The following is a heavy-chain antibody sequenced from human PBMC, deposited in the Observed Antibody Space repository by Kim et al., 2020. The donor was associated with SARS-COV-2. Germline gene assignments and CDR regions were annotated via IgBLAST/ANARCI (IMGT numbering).Heavy chain of an antibody. Sequence: ASVKVSCKTFGYTFTVYYIHWLRQAPGQGLEWMGWFNPDSGGTDYAQKFQDRVTMTRDTSSNTAYMELSSLRSDDTAVYYCARAVCHFTNCYSPADVFNVWGQGTLVTVSS. CDR2: FNPDSGGT. V-gene: IGHV1-2*02. J-gene: IGHJ3*01. D-gene: IGHD1-1*01. CDR1: GYTFTVYY. CDR3: ARAVCHFTNCYSPADVFNV.